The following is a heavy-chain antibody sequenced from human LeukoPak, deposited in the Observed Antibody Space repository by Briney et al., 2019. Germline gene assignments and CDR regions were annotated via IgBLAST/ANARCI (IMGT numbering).Heavy chain of an antibody. CDR1: GYTFTGYY. J-gene: IGHJ5*02. D-gene: IGHD3-16*01. V-gene: IGHV1-2*02. Sequence: ASVKVSCKASGYTFTGYYMHWVRQAPGQGLEWMGWINPNSGGTNYAQKFQGRVTMTRNISISTAYMELNSLRSEDTAVYYCARNWGEFDPWGQGTLVTVSS. CDR2: INPNSGGT. CDR3: ARNWGEFDP.